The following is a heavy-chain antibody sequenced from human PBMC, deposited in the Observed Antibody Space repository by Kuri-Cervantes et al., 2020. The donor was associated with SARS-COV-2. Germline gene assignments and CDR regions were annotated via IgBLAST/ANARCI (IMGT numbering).Heavy chain of an antibody. D-gene: IGHD1-26*01. CDR2: INPSGGST. V-gene: IGHV1-46*01. Sequence: ASVKVSCKASGYTFTSYYMHWVRQAPGQGLEWVGIINPSGGSTSYAQKFQGRVTMTRDASTSTVSMELSSLRSEDTAVYYCATSGGSLQRMIYFYAMEVWGHGTTVTVSS. CDR1: GYTFTSYY. J-gene: IGHJ6*02. CDR3: ATSGGSLQRMIYFYAMEV.